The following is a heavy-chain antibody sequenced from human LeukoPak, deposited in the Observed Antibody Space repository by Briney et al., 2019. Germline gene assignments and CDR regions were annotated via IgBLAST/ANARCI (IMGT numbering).Heavy chain of an antibody. J-gene: IGHJ4*02. CDR2: MYYSGST. CDR1: GGSISSGTYY. CDR3: AREGGLQHHFDY. Sequence: SETLSLTCTVSGGSISSGTYYWNWIRKPAGKGLEWIGSMYYSGSTYYNPSLKSRVTISVDTSKNQFSLKLSSVTAADTAVYYCAREGGLQHHFDYWGQGTLATVSS. V-gene: IGHV4-39*07. D-gene: IGHD4-11*01.